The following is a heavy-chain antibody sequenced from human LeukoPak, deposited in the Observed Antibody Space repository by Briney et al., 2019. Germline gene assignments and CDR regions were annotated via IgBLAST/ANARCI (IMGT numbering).Heavy chain of an antibody. V-gene: IGHV4-4*02. D-gene: IGHD4-17*01. CDR2: IYHSGST. CDR3: ARYGDYFDY. CDR1: GFTVSSNY. J-gene: IGHJ4*02. Sequence: PGGSLRLSCAASGFTVSSNYMSWVRQAPGKGLEWIGEIYHSGSTNYNPSLKSRVTISVDKSKNQFSLKLSSVTAADTAVYYCARYGDYFDYWGQGTLVTVSS.